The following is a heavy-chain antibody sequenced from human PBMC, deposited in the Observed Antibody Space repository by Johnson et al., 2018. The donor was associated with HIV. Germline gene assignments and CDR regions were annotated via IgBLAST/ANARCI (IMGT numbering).Heavy chain of an antibody. Sequence: VLLVESGGGVVQPGRSLRLSCAASGFTFSSYGMHWVRQASGKGLEWVGRIRSKANSYATAYAASVKGRFTISRDDSKNTAYLQMNSLKTEDTAVYYCTRHSSLGYPRAFDIWGQGTMVTVSS. J-gene: IGHJ3*02. V-gene: IGHV3-73*01. CDR2: IRSKANSYAT. D-gene: IGHD5-18*01. CDR1: GFTFSSYG. CDR3: TRHSSLGYPRAFDI.